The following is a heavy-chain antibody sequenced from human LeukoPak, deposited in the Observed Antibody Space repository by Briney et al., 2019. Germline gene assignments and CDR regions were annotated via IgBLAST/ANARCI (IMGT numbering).Heavy chain of an antibody. CDR2: IYYSGST. CDR3: ARGAGSVAFGI. V-gene: IGHV4-59*01. Sequence: ETLSLTCTVSGGSISSYYWSWIRQPPGKGLEWIGYIYYSGSTNYNPSLKSRVTISVDTSKNQFSLKLSSVTAADTAVYYCARGAGSVAFGIWGQGTVVTVSS. CDR1: GGSISSYY. J-gene: IGHJ3*02. D-gene: IGHD3-10*01.